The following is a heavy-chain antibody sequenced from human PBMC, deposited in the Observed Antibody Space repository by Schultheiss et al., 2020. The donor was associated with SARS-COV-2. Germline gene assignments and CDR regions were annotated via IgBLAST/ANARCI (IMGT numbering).Heavy chain of an antibody. CDR3: ARGRNGNDFWSGTSLDY. CDR2: ISGSGGRT. CDR1: GFTFSSYW. V-gene: IGHV3-21*01. Sequence: GESLKISCAASGFTFSSYWMHWVRQAPGKGLEWVSAISGSGGRTYYADSVKGRFTISRDNAKNSLYLQMNSLRAEDTAVYYCARGRNGNDFWSGTSLDYWGQGTLVTVSS. J-gene: IGHJ4*02. D-gene: IGHD3-3*01.